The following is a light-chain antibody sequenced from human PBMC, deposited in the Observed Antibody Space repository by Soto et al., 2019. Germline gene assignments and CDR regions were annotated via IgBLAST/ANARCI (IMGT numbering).Light chain of an antibody. J-gene: IGKJ1*01. Sequence: DLQVTQSPSSLSASVGDRVTITCRASQSISSYLNWYQQKPGTAPKLLIYAASSLQSGVPSRFSGSGSGTDFTRTISSLHPEDFATYYCQQSYRSPWTFGQGTNVEIK. CDR3: QQSYRSPWT. CDR2: AAS. CDR1: QSISSY. V-gene: IGKV1-39*01.